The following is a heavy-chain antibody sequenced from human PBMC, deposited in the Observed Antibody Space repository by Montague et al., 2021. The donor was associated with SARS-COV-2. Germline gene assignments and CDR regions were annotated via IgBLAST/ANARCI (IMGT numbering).Heavy chain of an antibody. J-gene: IGHJ5*02. V-gene: IGHV4-39*01. CDR2: IYYSGST. Sequence: SETLSITCDVSGDSIRSATNYWAWIRQPPGRGLEWIGNIYYSGSTMYNPSLKSRVNTSVDTSKNQFSLHLNLVTAADTAVYYCARRLTRLEPTFDPWGQGTLVIVAS. CDR1: GDSIRSATNY. CDR3: ARRLTRLEPTFDP. D-gene: IGHD1-1*01.